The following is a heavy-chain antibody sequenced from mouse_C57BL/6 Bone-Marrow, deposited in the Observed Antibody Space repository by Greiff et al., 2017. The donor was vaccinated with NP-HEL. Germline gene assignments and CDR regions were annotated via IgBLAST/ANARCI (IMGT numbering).Heavy chain of an antibody. V-gene: IGHV1-26*01. CDR3: AKGGVYDYGGSFDV. J-gene: IGHJ1*03. CDR1: GYTFTDYY. CDR2: INPNNGGT. Sequence: EVQLQQSGPELVKPGASVKISCKASGYTFTDYYMNWVKQSPGKSLEWIGDINPNNGGTRYNQKFKGKATLTVDKSSSTAYMELRSLTSEDSAVYYCAKGGVYDYGGSFDVWGTGTPVTVSS. D-gene: IGHD2-4*01.